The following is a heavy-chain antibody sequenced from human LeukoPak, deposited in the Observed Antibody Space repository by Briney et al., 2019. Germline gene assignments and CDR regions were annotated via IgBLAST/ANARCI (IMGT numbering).Heavy chain of an antibody. Sequence: GASLRLSCAASGFTFSIYTMNWVRQAPGKGLEWVSSINSASSDIYNADSVKGRFTISRDNAKNLMYLQMNSLRAEDTAVYYCARGETGHYHDYWGQGTLATLSS. D-gene: IGHD3-9*01. CDR3: ARGETGHYHDY. CDR1: GFTFSIYT. CDR2: INSASSDI. V-gene: IGHV3-21*01. J-gene: IGHJ4*02.